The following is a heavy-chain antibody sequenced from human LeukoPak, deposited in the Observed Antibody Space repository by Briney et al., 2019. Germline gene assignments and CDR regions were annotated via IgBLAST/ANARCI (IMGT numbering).Heavy chain of an antibody. CDR1: GGSFSGYY. CDR3: ARAAPYYYDSSGYLPFDY. D-gene: IGHD3-22*01. Sequence: SETLSLTCAVYGGSFSGYYWNWIRHRPGKGLEWIGEINHSGSSNYNPSRKSRVTISVDTSKNQFSLKLSSVTAADTAVYYCARAAPYYYDSSGYLPFDYWGQGTLVTVSS. CDR2: INHSGSS. J-gene: IGHJ4*02. V-gene: IGHV4-34*01.